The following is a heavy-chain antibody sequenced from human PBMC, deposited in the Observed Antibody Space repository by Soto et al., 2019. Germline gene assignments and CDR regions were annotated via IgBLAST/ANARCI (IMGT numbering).Heavy chain of an antibody. CDR3: ARYRTKVDV. J-gene: IGHJ6*02. CDR1: GYTFTSYG. V-gene: IGHV1-8*02. CDR2: MNPNSGNT. Sequence: ASVKVSCKASGYTFTSYGISWVRQAPGQGLEWMGWMNPNSGNTGYAQKFQGRVTMTRNTSISTAYMELSSLRSEDTAVYYCARYRTKVDVWGQGTTVTVSS.